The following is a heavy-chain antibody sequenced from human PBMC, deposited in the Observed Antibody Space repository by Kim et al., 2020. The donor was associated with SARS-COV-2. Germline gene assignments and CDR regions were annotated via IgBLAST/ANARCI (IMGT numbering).Heavy chain of an antibody. CDR2: IYYSGST. Sequence: SETLSLTCTVSGGSISSSSYYWGWIRQPPGKGLEWIGSIYYSGSTYYNPSLKSRVTISVDTSKNQFSLKLSSVTAADTAVYYCARVQWIQLWLSYFDYWGQGTLVTVSS. J-gene: IGHJ4*02. V-gene: IGHV4-39*07. D-gene: IGHD5-18*01. CDR1: GGSISSSSYY. CDR3: ARVQWIQLWLSYFDY.